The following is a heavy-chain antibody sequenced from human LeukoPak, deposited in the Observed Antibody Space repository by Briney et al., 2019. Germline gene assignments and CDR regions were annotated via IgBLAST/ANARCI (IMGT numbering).Heavy chain of an antibody. V-gene: IGHV3-33*01. CDR1: GFTFSSYG. CDR3: ARDMPGRPSMMATSRGYPDY. J-gene: IGHJ4*02. D-gene: IGHD5-24*01. Sequence: PGRSLRLSCAASGFTFSSYGMHWVRQAPGKGLEWVAVIWYDGSNKYYADSVKGRFTISRDNSKNTLYLQMNSLRAEDTAVYYCARDMPGRPSMMATSRGYPDYWGQGTLVTVSS. CDR2: IWYDGSNK.